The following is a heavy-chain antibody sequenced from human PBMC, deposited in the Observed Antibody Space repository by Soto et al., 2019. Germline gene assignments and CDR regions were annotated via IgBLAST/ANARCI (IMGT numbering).Heavy chain of an antibody. CDR2: INGDGRNT. CDR1: GFIFSSYW. CDR3: TRDFMARGRGSNWFDP. D-gene: IGHD3-10*01. Sequence: GGSLRLSCAASGFIFSSYWTHWVRQVPGKGPVWVARINGDGRNTRYTDSVKGRFTISRDNAKNTLYLQMDSLRAEDTAVYYCTRDFMARGRGSNWFDPWGQGTVVTVSS. J-gene: IGHJ5*02. V-gene: IGHV3-74*01.